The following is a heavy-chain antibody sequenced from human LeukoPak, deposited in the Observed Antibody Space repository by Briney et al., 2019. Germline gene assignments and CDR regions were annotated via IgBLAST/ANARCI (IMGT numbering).Heavy chain of an antibody. CDR3: ARLVGDLRFLEWLPAGYMDV. J-gene: IGHJ6*03. Sequence: KPSETLSLTCTVSGGSISSSSYYWGWIRHPPGKGLEWLRSIYYSGSTYYNPSLKSRVTISVDTSKNQFSLKLSSVTAADTAVYYCARLVGDLRFLEWLPAGYMDVWGKGTTVTVSS. V-gene: IGHV4-39*01. CDR1: GGSISSSSYY. D-gene: IGHD3-3*01. CDR2: IYYSGST.